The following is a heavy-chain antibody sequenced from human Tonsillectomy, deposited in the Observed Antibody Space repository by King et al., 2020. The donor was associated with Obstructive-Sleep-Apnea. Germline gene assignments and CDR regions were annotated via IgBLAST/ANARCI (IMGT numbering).Heavy chain of an antibody. J-gene: IGHJ4*02. V-gene: IGHV3-7*03. CDR1: GFTFSSYW. CDR2: IKQDGSEK. Sequence: VQLVESGGGLVQPGGSLRLSCAASGFTFSSYWMSWVRQAPGKGLEWVANIKQDGSEKYYVDSVKGRFTISRDNAKNSLYLQRNSLRAEDTAVYYCSRDYGSGSYYNGADYWGQGTLVTVSS. CDR3: SRDYGSGSYYNGADY. D-gene: IGHD3-10*01.